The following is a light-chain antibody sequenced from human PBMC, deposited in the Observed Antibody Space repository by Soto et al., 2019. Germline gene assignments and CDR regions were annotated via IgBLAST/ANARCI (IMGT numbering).Light chain of an antibody. J-gene: IGLJ2*01. CDR3: SSYTSSSIPVV. V-gene: IGLV2-14*01. CDR1: SSDVGGYNY. CDR2: DVS. Sequence: QSALTQPASVSGSPGQSITISCTGTSSDVGGYNYVSWYQQHPGKAPKLMIYDVSNRPSGVSNRFSGSKSGNTASLTISGLQAEDEADYYCSSYTSSSIPVVFGGGTKVTLL.